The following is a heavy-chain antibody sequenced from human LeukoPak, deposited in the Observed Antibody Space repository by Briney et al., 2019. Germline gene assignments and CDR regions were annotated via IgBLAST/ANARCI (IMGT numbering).Heavy chain of an antibody. CDR2: IYYSGTT. D-gene: IGHD2-15*01. CDR1: GASISTYY. Sequence: SETLSLTCTVSGASISTYYWSWIRQPPGNGLEWIGYIYYSGTTNYNPSLKSRVTISVDTSENQFSLKLSSVTAADTAVYYCARQICSGGGCYRWFDPWGQGTLVTVSS. V-gene: IGHV4-59*08. J-gene: IGHJ5*02. CDR3: ARQICSGGGCYRWFDP.